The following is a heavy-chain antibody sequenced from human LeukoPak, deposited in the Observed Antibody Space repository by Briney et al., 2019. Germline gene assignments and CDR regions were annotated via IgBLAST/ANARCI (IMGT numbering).Heavy chain of an antibody. Sequence: SVKVSCKASGGTFSSYAISWVRQAPGQGLEWMGGIIPIFGTANYAQKFQGRVTITADESTSTAYMELSSLRSEDTAVYYCATGGPSSGWDIYYYYYMDVWGKGTTVTISS. V-gene: IGHV1-69*13. J-gene: IGHJ6*03. CDR1: GGTFSSYA. CDR2: IIPIFGTA. D-gene: IGHD6-19*01. CDR3: ATGGPSSGWDIYYYYYMDV.